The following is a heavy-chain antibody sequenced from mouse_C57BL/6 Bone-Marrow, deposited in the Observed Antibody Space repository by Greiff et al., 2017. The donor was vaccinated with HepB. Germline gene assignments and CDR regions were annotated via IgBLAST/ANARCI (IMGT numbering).Heavy chain of an antibody. CDR2: IRNKANGYTT. CDR3: ASLYGNYGAY. J-gene: IGHJ3*01. D-gene: IGHD2-1*01. Sequence: EVKLVESGGGLVQPGGSLSLSCAASGFTFTDYYMSWVRQPPGKALEWLGFIRNKANGYTTEYSVSVKGRFTISRDNSQSILYLQMNALRAEDSATYYCASLYGNYGAYWGQGTLVTVSA. CDR1: GFTFTDYY. V-gene: IGHV7-3*01.